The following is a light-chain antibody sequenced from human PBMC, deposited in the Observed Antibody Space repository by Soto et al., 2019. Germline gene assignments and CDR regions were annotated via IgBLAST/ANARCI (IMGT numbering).Light chain of an antibody. CDR3: SPYTSSSPLEV. CDR2: DVS. CDR1: SSDVGGYNY. J-gene: IGLJ1*01. Sequence: QSVLTQPASVSGSPGQSITISCTGTSSDVGGYNYVSWYQQHPGKAPKLMIYDVSNRPSGVSNRFSGSKSGNTASLTISGLQAEDEADYYCSPYTSSSPLEVFGTGTRSPS. V-gene: IGLV2-14*01.